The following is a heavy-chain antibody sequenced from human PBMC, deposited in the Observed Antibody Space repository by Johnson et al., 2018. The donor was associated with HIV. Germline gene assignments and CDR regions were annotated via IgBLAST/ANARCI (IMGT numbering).Heavy chain of an antibody. CDR3: ARTTLRFLDRGDDAFDI. Sequence: VQLVESGGGLVQPGGSLRLSCAASGFTFSSYAMSWVRQAPGKGLEWVSAISGSGGSTYYADSVKGRFTISRDNSKNTLYLQMNRLRAEDTAVYYCARTTLRFLDRGDDAFDIWGQGTMVTVSS. CDR1: GFTFSSYA. CDR2: ISGSGGST. V-gene: IGHV3-23*04. J-gene: IGHJ3*02. D-gene: IGHD3-3*01.